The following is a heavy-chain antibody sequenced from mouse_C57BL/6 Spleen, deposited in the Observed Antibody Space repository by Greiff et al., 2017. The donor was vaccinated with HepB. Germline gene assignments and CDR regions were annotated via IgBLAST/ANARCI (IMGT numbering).Heavy chain of an antibody. Sequence: VQLQQPGAELVMPGASVKLSCKASGYTFTSYWMHWVKQRPGQGLEWIGEIDPSDSYTNYNQKFKGKSTLTVDKSSSTAYMQLSSLTSEDSAVYYCAVYYDYERGFAYWGQGTLVTVSA. CDR3: AVYYDYERGFAY. CDR1: GYTFTSYW. J-gene: IGHJ3*01. V-gene: IGHV1-69*01. D-gene: IGHD2-4*01. CDR2: IDPSDSYT.